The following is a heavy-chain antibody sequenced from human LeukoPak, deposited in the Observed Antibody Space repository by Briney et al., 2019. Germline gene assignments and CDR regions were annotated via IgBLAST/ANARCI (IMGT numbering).Heavy chain of an antibody. Sequence: ASVKVTCKASGYTFTSHFMHWVRQAPGQGLEWMGIINPRGGSTSYTQKFQGRVTMTRDTSTSTVYMELSSLRSEDTAVYYCARVKSYYYDTSDKDAFDIWGQGTMVTVSS. D-gene: IGHD3-22*01. CDR1: GYTFTSHF. V-gene: IGHV1-46*01. CDR3: ARVKSYYYDTSDKDAFDI. J-gene: IGHJ3*02. CDR2: INPRGGST.